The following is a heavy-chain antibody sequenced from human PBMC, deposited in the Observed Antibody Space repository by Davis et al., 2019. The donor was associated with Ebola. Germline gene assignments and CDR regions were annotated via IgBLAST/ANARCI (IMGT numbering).Heavy chain of an antibody. CDR3: ARAEFLEWSELDY. CDR2: IYYSGST. V-gene: IGHV4-59*12. CDR1: GGSISSYY. J-gene: IGHJ4*02. Sequence: MPSETLSLTCTVSGGSISSYYWSWIRQPPGKGLEWIGYIYYSGSTNYNPSLKSRVTISVDKSKNQFSLKLSSVTAADTAVYYCARAEFLEWSELDYWGQGTLVTVSS. D-gene: IGHD3-3*01.